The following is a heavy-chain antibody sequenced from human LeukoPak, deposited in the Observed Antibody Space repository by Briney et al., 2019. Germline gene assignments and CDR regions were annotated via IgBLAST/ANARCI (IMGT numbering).Heavy chain of an antibody. D-gene: IGHD6-19*01. Sequence: SETLSLTCTVSGGSISSYYWSWIRQPPGKGLEWIGYIYYSGSTNYNPSLKSRVTISVDTSKNQFSLKLSSVTAADTAVYYCARVGSGGWYKGNYLDYWGQGTLVTVSS. CDR3: ARVGSGGWYKGNYLDY. V-gene: IGHV4-59*01. J-gene: IGHJ4*02. CDR2: IYYSGST. CDR1: GGSISSYY.